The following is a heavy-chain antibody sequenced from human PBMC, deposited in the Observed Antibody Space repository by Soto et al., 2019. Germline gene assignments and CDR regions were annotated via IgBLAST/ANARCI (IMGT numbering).Heavy chain of an antibody. CDR1: GFTFSNFN. CDR2: ISSSTTTI. J-gene: IGHJ4*02. Sequence: GGSLRLSCTASGFTFSNFNINWVRQAPGKGLEWISYISSSTTTIFYADSVKGRFTISRDNAKNSLYLQMNSLRDEDTAVYYCARETSTYYYDSSAYLGFDYWGQGALVTVSS. V-gene: IGHV3-48*02. D-gene: IGHD3-22*01. CDR3: ARETSTYYYDSSAYLGFDY.